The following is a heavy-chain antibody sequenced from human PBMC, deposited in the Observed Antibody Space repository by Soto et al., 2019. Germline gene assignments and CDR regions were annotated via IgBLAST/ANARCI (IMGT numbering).Heavy chain of an antibody. CDR2: ISAYNGNT. D-gene: IGHD4-17*01. CDR1: GYTFTIYG. CDR3: ARDLNPYYGDYFDY. Sequence: ASVKVSCKASGYTFTIYGITWVRKAPGQGLEWMGRISAYNGNTNYAQKLQGRVTMTTDTSTSTAYMELRSLRSDDTAVYYCARDLNPYYGDYFDYWGQGTLVTVSS. V-gene: IGHV1-18*01. J-gene: IGHJ4*02.